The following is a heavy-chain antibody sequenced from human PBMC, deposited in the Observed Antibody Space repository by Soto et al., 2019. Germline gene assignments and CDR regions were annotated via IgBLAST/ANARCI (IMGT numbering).Heavy chain of an antibody. D-gene: IGHD2-2*01. CDR3: ARATIVLVPAAMVSHWFDP. Sequence: SETLSLTCTVSGGSISSSSYYWGWIRQPPGKGLEWIGRIYYSGITYYNPSLKSRVTISVDTSKNQFSLKLSSVTAADTAVYYCARATIVLVPAAMVSHWFDPWGQGTLVTVSS. V-gene: IGHV4-39*01. J-gene: IGHJ5*02. CDR2: IYYSGIT. CDR1: GGSISSSSYY.